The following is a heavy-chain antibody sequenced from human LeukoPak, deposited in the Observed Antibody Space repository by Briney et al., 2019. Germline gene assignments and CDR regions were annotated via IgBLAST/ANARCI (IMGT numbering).Heavy chain of an antibody. CDR1: GFTFSSYA. D-gene: IGHD4-17*01. CDR2: ISGSGGST. Sequence: PGGSLRLSCAASGFTFSSYAMSWVRQAPGKGLEWVSAISGSGGSTYYADSVKGRFTISRDNSKNTLYLQMNSLRAEDTAVYYCAKAHYANYYYYGMDVWGQGTTVTVSS. V-gene: IGHV3-23*01. CDR3: AKAHYANYYYYGMDV. J-gene: IGHJ6*02.